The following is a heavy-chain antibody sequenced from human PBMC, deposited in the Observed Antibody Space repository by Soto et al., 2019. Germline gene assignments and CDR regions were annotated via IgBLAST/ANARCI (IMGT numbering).Heavy chain of an antibody. CDR3: ARGGGYVAFDY. CDR1: GFTVSSNH. V-gene: IGHV3-53*01. D-gene: IGHD3-16*01. J-gene: IGHJ4*02. CDR2: LYSGGST. Sequence: GGSLRLSCAASGFTVSSNHMSWVRRAPGKGLEWVSVLYSGGSTYYVDSVKGRFTISRDNSKNTLYLQMNSLRAEDTAVYYCARGGGYVAFDYWGQGTLVTVSS.